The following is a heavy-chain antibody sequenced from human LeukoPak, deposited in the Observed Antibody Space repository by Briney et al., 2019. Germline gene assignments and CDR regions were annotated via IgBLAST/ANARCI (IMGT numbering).Heavy chain of an antibody. D-gene: IGHD4-17*01. CDR2: ISSSTSYI. V-gene: IGHV3-21*01. CDR3: ARAGGSTVSHSDY. Sequence: GGSLRLSCAASGFTFSSYSMNWIRQAPGKGLEWVSSISSSTSYIYYADSVKGRFTISKDNAKSSLYLQMNSLRAEDTAVYYCARAGGSTVSHSDYWGQVTLVTVSS. CDR1: GFTFSSYS. J-gene: IGHJ4*02.